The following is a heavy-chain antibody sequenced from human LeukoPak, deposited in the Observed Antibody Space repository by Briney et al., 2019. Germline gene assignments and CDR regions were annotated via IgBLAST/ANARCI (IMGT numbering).Heavy chain of an antibody. D-gene: IGHD3-3*01. J-gene: IGHJ4*02. CDR1: GFTFRSYA. V-gene: IGHV3-30-3*01. Sequence: GGSLRLSCAASGFTFRSYAMHWVRQAPGKGLEWVAVISYDGSNKYYADSVKGRFTISRDNSKNTLYLQMNGLRAEDTAVYYCARGGDGGFWSGFDYWGQGTLVTVSS. CDR2: ISYDGSNK. CDR3: ARGGDGGFWSGFDY.